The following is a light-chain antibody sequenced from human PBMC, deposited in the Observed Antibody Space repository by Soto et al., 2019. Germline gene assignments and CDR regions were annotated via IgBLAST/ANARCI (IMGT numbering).Light chain of an antibody. J-gene: IGKJ5*01. Sequence: DVVISHSPLSLPFTLLQPSSISCMSNHSLLHNNGYNYLDWYMQKPGQSPQLLIYLGSNRASGVPDRFSGSGSGTDFTLKISRVEAADVGVYYCMQALQSLTFGQGTRLEIK. CDR1: HSLLHNNGYNY. CDR3: MQALQSLT. CDR2: LGS. V-gene: IGKV2-28*01.